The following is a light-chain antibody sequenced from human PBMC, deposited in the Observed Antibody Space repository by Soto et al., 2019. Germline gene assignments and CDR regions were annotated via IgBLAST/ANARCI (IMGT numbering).Light chain of an antibody. CDR3: QQYDSSPRT. CDR1: QNIYSNY. V-gene: IGKV3-20*01. Sequence: EIVLTQSPGTLSLSPGESATLSCRASQNIYSNYLAWYQQKPGQAPRLLISAATIRATAIPGRFGASGFGTDFTLTIDRLEPEDFAVYYCQQYDSSPRTFGQGTKVDIK. J-gene: IGKJ1*01. CDR2: AAT.